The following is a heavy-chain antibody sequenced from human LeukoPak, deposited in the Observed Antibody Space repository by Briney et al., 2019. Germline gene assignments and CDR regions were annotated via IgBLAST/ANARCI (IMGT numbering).Heavy chain of an antibody. Sequence: PSETLSLTCAVYGGSFSGYYWSWIRQPPGKGLEWIGEINHSGSTNYNPSLKSRVTISVDTSKNQFSLKLSSVTAADTAVYYCARPRWLQLDDAFDIWGQGTMVTVSS. CDR1: GGSFSGYY. CDR2: INHSGST. V-gene: IGHV4-34*01. D-gene: IGHD5-24*01. J-gene: IGHJ3*02. CDR3: ARPRWLQLDDAFDI.